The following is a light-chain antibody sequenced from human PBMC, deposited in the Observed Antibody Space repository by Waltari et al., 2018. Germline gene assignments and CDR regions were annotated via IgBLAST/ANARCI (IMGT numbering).Light chain of an antibody. CDR1: SSDIGGYKF. J-gene: IGLJ2*01. CDR3: SSYTSGTTLVA. V-gene: IGLV2-14*01. CDR2: EVN. Sequence: QSVLTQPASVSGSPGQSVTISCTGTSSDIGGYKFVSWYQQHPGKAPNLIIFEVNNRPSGVSIRCSRSKSDNTASLTISGLQAEDEADYYCSSYTSGTTLVAFGGGTRLTVL.